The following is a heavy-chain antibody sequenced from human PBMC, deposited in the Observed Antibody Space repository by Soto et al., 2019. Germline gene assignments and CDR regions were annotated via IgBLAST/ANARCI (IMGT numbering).Heavy chain of an antibody. CDR2: IHYSGGT. CDR1: GGSIRSYY. V-gene: IGHV4-59*08. Sequence: QVQLQESGPGLVKPSETLSLTCTVSGGSIRSYYWSWMRQPPGKGLEWIGYIHYSGGTNYNPSLKSRGTISADPSNNQLSLKLSSVNAADTAIDYCARHGYYYGSGSTFDFCGQGNLVAVSS. D-gene: IGHD3-10*01. CDR3: ARHGYYYGSGSTFDF. J-gene: IGHJ4*02.